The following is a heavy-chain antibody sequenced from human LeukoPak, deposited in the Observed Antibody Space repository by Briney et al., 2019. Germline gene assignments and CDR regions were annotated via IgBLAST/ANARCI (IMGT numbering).Heavy chain of an antibody. V-gene: IGHV1-18*01. CDR3: ARDLGGYCSSTSRGCYGMDV. Sequence: ASVKVSCKASGYTFTNHGITWVRQAPGQGLEWMGWISAYNGDTKYAQKLQGRVTITRDTSASTAYMELSSLRSEDTAVYYCARDLGGYCSSTSRGCYGMDVWGQGTTVTVSS. J-gene: IGHJ6*02. CDR2: ISAYNGDT. CDR1: GYTFTNHG. D-gene: IGHD2-2*03.